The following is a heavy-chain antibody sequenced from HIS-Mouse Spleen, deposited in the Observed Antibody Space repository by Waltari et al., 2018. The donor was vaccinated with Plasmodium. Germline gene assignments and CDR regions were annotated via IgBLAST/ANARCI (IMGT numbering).Heavy chain of an antibody. CDR1: GYTFTGYY. J-gene: IGHJ1*01. CDR3: ARVLGYKAAAGTFVEYFQH. D-gene: IGHD6-13*01. CDR2: INPNSGGT. Sequence: QVQLVQSGAEVKKPGASVKVSCKASGYTFTGYYMHWVRQAPGQGRGGMGWINPNSGGTNYAQKFQGRVTMTRDTSISTAYMELSRLRSDDTAVYYCARVLGYKAAAGTFVEYFQHWGQGTLVTVSS. V-gene: IGHV1-2*02.